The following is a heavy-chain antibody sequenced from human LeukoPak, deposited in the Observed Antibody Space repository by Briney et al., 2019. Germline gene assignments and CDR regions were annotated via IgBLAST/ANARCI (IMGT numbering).Heavy chain of an antibody. D-gene: IGHD6-19*01. V-gene: IGHV3-33*08. CDR1: GFTFSSYA. J-gene: IGHJ5*02. Sequence: GGSLRLSCAASGFTFSSYAMHWVRQAPGKGLEWVAVIWSDGSNKYYAASVKGRFTISRDNSKNTLYLQMNSLRAEDTAVYYCARGWAVAGNPNWFDPWGQGTLVTVSS. CDR2: IWSDGSNK. CDR3: ARGWAVAGNPNWFDP.